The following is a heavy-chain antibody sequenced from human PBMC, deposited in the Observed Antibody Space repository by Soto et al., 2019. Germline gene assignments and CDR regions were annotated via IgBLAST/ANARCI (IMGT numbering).Heavy chain of an antibody. J-gene: IGHJ4*02. D-gene: IGHD5-18*01. CDR1: GFTFSSYA. Sequence: GGSLRLSXAASGFTFSSYAMHWVRQAPGKGLEWVAVISYDGSNKYYADSVKGRFTISRDNSKNTLYLQMNSLRAEDTAVYYCARVPIVDTAMVYYWGQGTLVTVSS. CDR2: ISYDGSNK. CDR3: ARVPIVDTAMVYY. V-gene: IGHV3-30-3*01.